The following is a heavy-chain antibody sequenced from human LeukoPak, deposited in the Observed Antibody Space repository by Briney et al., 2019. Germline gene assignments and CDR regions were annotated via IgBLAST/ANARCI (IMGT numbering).Heavy chain of an antibody. V-gene: IGHV4-4*01. CDR1: GGSISSTNW. Sequence: PSGTLSLICGVSGGSISSTNWWTWIRQPPGKGLGWIGEVHLDGRTNYNPSVESRLTMSVDLSENHISLKLTSVTAADTAVYCCAREGGFYRPLDYTGQGTLVTVSS. D-gene: IGHD3-3*01. CDR2: VHLDGRT. CDR3: AREGGFYRPLDY. J-gene: IGHJ4*02.